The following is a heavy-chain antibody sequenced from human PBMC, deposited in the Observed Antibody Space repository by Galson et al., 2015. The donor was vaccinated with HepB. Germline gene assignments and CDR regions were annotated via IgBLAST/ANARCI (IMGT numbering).Heavy chain of an antibody. D-gene: IGHD3-10*01. Sequence: SLRLSCAASGFIVGDSQMSWVRQAPGKGLEWVSLLYSGGRTNYADSVKGRFTISRDSSKNTLYLQMNSLRVADTGAYYCGVWFGEFFKYGGQGTLVTVSS. J-gene: IGHJ4*02. CDR2: LYSGGRT. V-gene: IGHV3-66*02. CDR3: GVWFGEFFKY. CDR1: GFIVGDSQ.